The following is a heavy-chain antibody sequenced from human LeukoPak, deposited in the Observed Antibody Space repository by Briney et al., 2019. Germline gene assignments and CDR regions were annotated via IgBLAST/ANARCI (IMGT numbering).Heavy chain of an antibody. CDR3: ARAPGVAEVGRLDL. V-gene: IGHV4-59*08. CDR2: ISYSGNI. J-gene: IGHJ2*01. Sequence: SETLSLTCTVSGGSISSYYWSWMRQPPGKGLEWIGYISYSGNIYYNPSLKSRLTISLDMSKNQFSLKLSSVTAADTAVYYCARAPGVAEVGRLDLWGRGTLVTVSS. CDR1: GGSISSYY. D-gene: IGHD7-27*01.